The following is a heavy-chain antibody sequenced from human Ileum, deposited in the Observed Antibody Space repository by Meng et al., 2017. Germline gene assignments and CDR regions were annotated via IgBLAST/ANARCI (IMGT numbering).Heavy chain of an antibody. V-gene: IGHV4-39*07. Sequence: SETLSLTCTVSGGSISSRSYYWGWIRQPPGKGLEWIGNIYYGGCTYNPSLKSRVMISVDTSKNQLSLKLSSVTAADTAVYYCAREIVGATGGVDYWGHGTLVTVSS. CDR2: IYYGGCT. CDR1: GGSISSRSYY. CDR3: AREIVGATGGVDY. J-gene: IGHJ4*01. D-gene: IGHD1-26*01.